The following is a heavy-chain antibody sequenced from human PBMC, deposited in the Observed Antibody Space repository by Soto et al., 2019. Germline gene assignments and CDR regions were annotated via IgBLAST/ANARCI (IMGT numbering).Heavy chain of an antibody. CDR3: ARPLLFFFDWLSHADAFDI. V-gene: IGHV4-39*01. J-gene: IGHJ3*02. Sequence: SETLYLSCTVSGGSISSSSYYWGWIRQPPGKGLEWIGSIYYSGSTYYNPSLKSRVTISVDTSKNQFSLKLSSVTAADTAVYYCARPLLFFFDWLSHADAFDIWGQGSMVPVSS. D-gene: IGHD3-9*01. CDR1: GGSISSSSYY. CDR2: IYYSGST.